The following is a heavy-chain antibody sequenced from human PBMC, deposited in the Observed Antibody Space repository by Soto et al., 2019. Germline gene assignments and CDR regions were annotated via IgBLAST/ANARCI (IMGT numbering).Heavy chain of an antibody. J-gene: IGHJ5*02. D-gene: IGHD2-15*01. CDR1: GVTFDSYS. CDR2: ISGGSDYI. V-gene: IGHV3-21*01. CDR3: VRDGNKFGNWFDP. Sequence: PGGSLRLSCAASGVTFDSYSMNWSRQAPGKGLEWVSSISGGSDYIYYADSVRGRFTISRDNSQKSLYLQMNSLRDEDTAIYYCVRDGNKFGNWFDPWGQGTLVTVSS.